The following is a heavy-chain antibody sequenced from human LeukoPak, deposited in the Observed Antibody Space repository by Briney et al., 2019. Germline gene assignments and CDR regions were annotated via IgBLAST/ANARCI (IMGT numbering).Heavy chain of an antibody. D-gene: IGHD5-18*01. V-gene: IGHV1-69*04. J-gene: IGHJ6*02. CDR1: GGTFSSYA. CDR2: IIPILGIA. Sequence: SVKVSCKASGGTFSSYAISWLRQAPGQGLEWMGRIIPILGIANYAQKFQGRVTTTADKSTRTDYMELSSLRSEDTAVYCCAREGPLGGYSYVYYYYSGMDVWGQGSTVTVSS. CDR3: AREGPLGGYSYVYYYYSGMDV.